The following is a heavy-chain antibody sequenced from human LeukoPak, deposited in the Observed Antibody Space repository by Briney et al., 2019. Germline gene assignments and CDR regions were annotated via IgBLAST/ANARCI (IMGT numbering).Heavy chain of an antibody. CDR2: IWYDGSNK. CDR1: GFTFSSYG. Sequence: PGGSLRLSCAASGFTFSSYGMHWVRQAPGKGLEWVAVIWYDGSNKYYAGSVKGRFTISRDNSKNTLYLQMNSLRAEDTAVYYCARSSGYYDSSGYSDLMDVWGQGTTVTVSS. J-gene: IGHJ6*02. CDR3: ARSSGYYDSSGYSDLMDV. D-gene: IGHD3-22*01. V-gene: IGHV3-33*01.